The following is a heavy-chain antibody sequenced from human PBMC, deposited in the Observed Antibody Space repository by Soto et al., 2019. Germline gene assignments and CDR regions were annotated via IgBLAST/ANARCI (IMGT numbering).Heavy chain of an antibody. D-gene: IGHD3-16*01. Sequence: QITLKESGPTLVKPTQTLTLTCTFSGFSLTTSGVGVGWIRQPPGKAPEWLALIYWTQDKQYSPSLKSRLTITKDTSKNQVILTLTTVDPVDTATYYCAHRGSVSPTFFDYWGQGTLVTVSS. CDR2: IYWTQDK. CDR1: GFSLTTSGVG. J-gene: IGHJ4*02. V-gene: IGHV2-5*01. CDR3: AHRGSVSPTFFDY.